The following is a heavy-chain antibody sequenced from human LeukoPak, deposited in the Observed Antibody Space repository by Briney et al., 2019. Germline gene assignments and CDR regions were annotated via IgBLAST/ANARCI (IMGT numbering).Heavy chain of an antibody. J-gene: IGHJ5*02. CDR1: GGTFSSYA. CDR2: MNPNSGNT. V-gene: IGHV1-8*02. D-gene: IGHD5-12*01. CDR3: ARQDGYDLNWFDP. Sequence: ASVKVSCKASGGTFSSYAISWVRQATGQGLEWMGWMNPNSGNTGYAQKFQGRVTVARNTSISTAYMELSSLRSEDTAVYYCARQDGYDLNWFDPWGQGTLVTVSS.